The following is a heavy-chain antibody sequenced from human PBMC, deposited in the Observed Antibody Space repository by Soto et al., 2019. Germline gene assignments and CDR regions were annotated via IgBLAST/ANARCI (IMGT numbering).Heavy chain of an antibody. CDR3: ARDGRAMNDY. D-gene: IGHD5-18*01. CDR1: GFTFSTYA. CDR2: ISSNGGTT. Sequence: EVQLVESGGGLVQPGGSLRLSCAASGFTFSTYAMQWVRQAPGKGLDFVSSISSNGGTTNYAYSVKDRFTISRDNSRDTLYLQMGSLRPEDMAVYYCARDGRAMNDYWGQGTLVTVSS. J-gene: IGHJ4*02. V-gene: IGHV3-64*01.